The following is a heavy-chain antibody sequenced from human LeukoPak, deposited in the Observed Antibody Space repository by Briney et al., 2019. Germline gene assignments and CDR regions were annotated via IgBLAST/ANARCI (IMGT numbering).Heavy chain of an antibody. Sequence: PSQTLSLACTVSGGSISSGGYYWSWIRQPPGKGLEWIGYIYHSGSTYYNPSLKSRVTIPVDRSKNQFSLKLSSVTVADTAVYYCARDGGGFRGATEYWGQGTLVTVSS. V-gene: IGHV4-30-2*01. J-gene: IGHJ4*02. CDR1: GGSISSGGYY. D-gene: IGHD1-26*01. CDR3: ARDGGGFRGATEY. CDR2: IYHSGST.